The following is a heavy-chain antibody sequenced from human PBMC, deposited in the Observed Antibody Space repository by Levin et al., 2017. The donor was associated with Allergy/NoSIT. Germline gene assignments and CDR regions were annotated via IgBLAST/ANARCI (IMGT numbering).Heavy chain of an antibody. V-gene: IGHV3-23*01. CDR3: ANLPTPEKKFLTTGLMY. J-gene: IGHJ4*02. Sequence: GESLKISCAASGFTFSTYDMTWVRQAPGKGLEWVSALSSSGGSRYYADSVRGRFTISRDNSKNTLYLQMNSLRAEDTAVYYCANLPTPEKKFLTTGLMYWSQGTLVIVSS. CDR1: GFTFSTYD. D-gene: IGHD3-9*01. CDR2: LSSSGGSR.